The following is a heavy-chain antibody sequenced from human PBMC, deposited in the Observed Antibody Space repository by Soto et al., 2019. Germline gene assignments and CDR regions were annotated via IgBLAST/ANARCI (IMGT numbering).Heavy chain of an antibody. D-gene: IGHD6-13*01. CDR1: GGSISSGGYY. CDR2: IYYSGST. CDR3: ARDTLAARAFDI. Sequence: SETLSLTCTVSGGSISSGGYYWSWIRQHPGKGLEWIGYIYYSGSTYYNPSLKSRVAISVDTSKNQFSLKLSSVTAADTAVFYCARDTLAARAFDIWGQGTMVTVSS. V-gene: IGHV4-31*03. J-gene: IGHJ3*02.